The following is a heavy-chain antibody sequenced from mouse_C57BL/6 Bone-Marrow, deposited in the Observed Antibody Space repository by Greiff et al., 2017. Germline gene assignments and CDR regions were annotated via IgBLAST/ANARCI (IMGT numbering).Heavy chain of an antibody. J-gene: IGHJ4*01. Sequence: EVKVVESGGGLVKPGGSLKLSCAASGFTFSDYGMHWVRQAPEKGLEWVAYISSGSSTIYYADTVKGRFTISRDNAKNTLFLQMTSLRSEDTAMYYSARPLDYGKYYYAMDYWGQGTSVTVSS. CDR3: ARPLDYGKYYYAMDY. V-gene: IGHV5-17*01. D-gene: IGHD2-1*01. CDR2: ISSGSSTI. CDR1: GFTFSDYG.